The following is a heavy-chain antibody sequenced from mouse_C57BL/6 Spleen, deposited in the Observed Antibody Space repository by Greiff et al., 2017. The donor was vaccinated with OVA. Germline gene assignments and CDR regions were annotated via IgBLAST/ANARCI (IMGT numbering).Heavy chain of an antibody. Sequence: EVKLVESGGGLVQPGGSLSLSCAASGFTFTDYYMSWVRQPPGQALEWLGFIRNKANGYTTEYSASVKGRFTISRANSQSILYRQMNALRAEDSATYYCARYGYPYAMDYWGQGTSVTVSS. CDR1: GFTFTDYY. CDR3: ARYGYPYAMDY. V-gene: IGHV7-3*01. D-gene: IGHD2-2*01. J-gene: IGHJ4*01. CDR2: IRNKANGYTT.